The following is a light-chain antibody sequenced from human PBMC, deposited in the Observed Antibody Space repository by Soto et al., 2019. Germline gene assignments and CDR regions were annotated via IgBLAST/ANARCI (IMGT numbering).Light chain of an antibody. CDR1: QGIRND. J-gene: IGKJ1*01. CDR2: AAS. V-gene: IGKV1-6*01. CDR3: LQDYSYPWT. Sequence: AIQMTQSPSSLSASVGDRVTITCRASQGIRNDLGWYQQKPGKAPKLLIFAASSLQSGAPSRFSGSGSGTDFTLTISSLRPKDFASYYCLQDYSYPWTFGQGTKVEIK.